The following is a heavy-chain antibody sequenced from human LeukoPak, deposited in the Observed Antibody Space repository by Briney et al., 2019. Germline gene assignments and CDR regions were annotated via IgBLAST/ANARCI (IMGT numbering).Heavy chain of an antibody. D-gene: IGHD3-16*01. V-gene: IGHV1-2*06. Sequence: ASVKVSCKASGYTFTGYYMHWVRQAPGQGLEWMGRINPNSGGTNYAQKFQGRVTMTRDTSISTAYMELSRPRSDDTAVYYCARLGASDYVWGKWWYFDYWGQGTLVTVSS. CDR2: INPNSGGT. CDR1: GYTFTGYY. CDR3: ARLGASDYVWGKWWYFDY. J-gene: IGHJ4*02.